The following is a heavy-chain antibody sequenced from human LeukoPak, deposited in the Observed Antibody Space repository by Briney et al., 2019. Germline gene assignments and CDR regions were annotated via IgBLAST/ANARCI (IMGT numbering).Heavy chain of an antibody. Sequence: TGGSLRLSCAASGFTFSSYAMSWVRQAPGKGLEWVSAISGSGGSTYYADSVKGRFTISGDNSKNTLYLQMNSLRAEDTAVYYCAKRAGYYDSSGYYGEDVYFDYWGQGTLVTVSS. CDR2: ISGSGGST. CDR1: GFTFSSYA. CDR3: AKRAGYYDSSGYYGEDVYFDY. V-gene: IGHV3-23*01. J-gene: IGHJ4*02. D-gene: IGHD3-22*01.